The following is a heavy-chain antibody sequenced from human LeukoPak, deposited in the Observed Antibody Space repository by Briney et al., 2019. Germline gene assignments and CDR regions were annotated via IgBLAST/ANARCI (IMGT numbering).Heavy chain of an antibody. J-gene: IGHJ4*02. D-gene: IGHD4-17*01. Sequence: GGSLRLSCAASGFTFDDYAMHWVRQAPGKGLEWVSGISWNSGSIGYADSVKGRFTISRDNSKNTLYLQMNSLRAEDTAVYYCAKLSVTTNYWGQGTLVTVSS. CDR1: GFTFDDYA. CDR3: AKLSVTTNY. V-gene: IGHV3-9*01. CDR2: ISWNSGSI.